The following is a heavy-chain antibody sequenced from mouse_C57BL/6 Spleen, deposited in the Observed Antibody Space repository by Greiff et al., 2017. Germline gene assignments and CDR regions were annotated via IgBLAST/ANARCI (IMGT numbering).Heavy chain of an antibody. CDR2: ISSGSSTI. CDR1: GFTFSDYG. J-gene: IGHJ4*01. CDR3: ARGNLDAMDY. Sequence: EVKVVESGGGLVKPGGSLKLSCAASGFTFSDYGMHWVRQAPEKGLEWVAYISSGSSTIYYADTVKGRFTISRDNAKNTLFLQMTSLRSEDTAMYYCARGNLDAMDYWGQGTSVTVSS. D-gene: IGHD2-1*01. V-gene: IGHV5-17*01.